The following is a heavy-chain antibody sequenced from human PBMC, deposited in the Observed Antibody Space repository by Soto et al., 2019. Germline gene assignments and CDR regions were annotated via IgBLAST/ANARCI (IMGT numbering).Heavy chain of an antibody. J-gene: IGHJ4*02. CDR2: ISGSGDSA. CDR3: GKERRGSGWSVCDF. V-gene: IGHV3-23*01. CDR1: GFIFRDYA. D-gene: IGHD6-19*01. Sequence: VQLLESGGGLVQPGGSLRLSCAASGFIFRDYAMNWVRQAPGKGLEWVSDISGSGDSARYTDSVKGRFTISRDNSRDTMYLHMNSLRVDDTALDYCGKERRGSGWSVCDFWGQGDLVTVSS.